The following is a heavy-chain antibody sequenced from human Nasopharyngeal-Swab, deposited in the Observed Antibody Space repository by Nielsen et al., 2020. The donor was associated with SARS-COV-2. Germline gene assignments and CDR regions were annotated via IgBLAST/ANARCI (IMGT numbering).Heavy chain of an antibody. CDR3: ARGDIAVAGDDY. CDR1: GGTFSSYA. CDR2: IIPIFGTA. V-gene: IGHV1-69*06. D-gene: IGHD6-19*01. Sequence: SVKVSCKASGGTFSSYAISWVRQAPGQGLEWRGGIIPIFGTANYAQKFQGRVTITADKSTSTAYMELSSLRSEDTAVYYCARGDIAVAGDDYWGQGTLVTVSS. J-gene: IGHJ4*02.